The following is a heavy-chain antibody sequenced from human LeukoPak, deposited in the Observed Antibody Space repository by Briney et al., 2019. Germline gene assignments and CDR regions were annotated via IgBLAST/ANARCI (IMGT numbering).Heavy chain of an antibody. CDR2: IHISGST. CDR3: ARDNALASGKYWFDP. Sequence: SETLSLTCTVSGGSISSGTYHWSWIRQPAGKALEWIGRIHISGSTNYNPSLKSRITISVDTSKNQFSLKLSSVTAADTAVYYCARDNALASGKYWFDPWGQGTLVTVSS. D-gene: IGHD3-10*01. CDR1: GGSISSGTYH. V-gene: IGHV4-61*02. J-gene: IGHJ5*02.